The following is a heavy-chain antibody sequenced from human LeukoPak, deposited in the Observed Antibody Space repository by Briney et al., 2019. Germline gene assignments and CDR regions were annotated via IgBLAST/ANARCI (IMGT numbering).Heavy chain of an antibody. V-gene: IGHV3-64*01. CDR2: ISSNGGST. Sequence: GGSLRLSCAASGFTFSSYAMHWVRQAPGKGLEYVSAISSNGGSTYYANSVKGRFTISRDNSKNTLYLQMGSLRAEDMAVYYCAREADRSSDYWGQGTLVTVSS. D-gene: IGHD6-13*01. J-gene: IGHJ4*02. CDR3: AREADRSSDY. CDR1: GFTFSSYA.